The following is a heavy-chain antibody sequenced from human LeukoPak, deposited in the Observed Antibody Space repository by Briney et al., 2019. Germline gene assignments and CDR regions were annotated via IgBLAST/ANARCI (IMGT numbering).Heavy chain of an antibody. CDR3: ARREDGYSPFDY. V-gene: IGHV4-34*01. CDR2: IDHSGST. CDR1: GGSFSGYY. Sequence: SETLSLTCTIYGGSFSGYYWSWIRQPPGKGLEWIGRIDHSGSTTYNPSLKSRVTMSVDTSKNQFSLKLSSVTAADTAVYYCARREDGYSPFDYWGQGTLVTVSS. J-gene: IGHJ4*02. D-gene: IGHD5-24*01.